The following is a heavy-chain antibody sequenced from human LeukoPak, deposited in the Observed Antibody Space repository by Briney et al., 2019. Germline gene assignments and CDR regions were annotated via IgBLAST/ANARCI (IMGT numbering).Heavy chain of an antibody. Sequence: GGSLRLSCAASGFTLSENNVHWVRQAPGKGLEWVALISNDGNSKDYADSVKGRFTLSGDNSKTTVYLQMNSLRAEDTAVYYCARDRSGFYSIDQWGQGTLVTVS. CDR1: GFTLSENN. J-gene: IGHJ4*02. D-gene: IGHD5-12*01. V-gene: IGHV3-30-3*01. CDR2: ISNDGNSK. CDR3: ARDRSGFYSIDQ.